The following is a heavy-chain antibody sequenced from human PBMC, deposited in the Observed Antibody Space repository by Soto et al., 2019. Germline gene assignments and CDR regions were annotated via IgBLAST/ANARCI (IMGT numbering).Heavy chain of an antibody. CDR3: ATERAYSYYFDY. CDR2: FDPEDGET. J-gene: IGHJ4*02. Sequence: ASVKVSCKVSGYTFTELSMHWVRQAPGKGLEWMGGFDPEDGETIYAQKFQGRVTMTEDTSTDTAYMELSSLRSEDTAVYYCATERAYSYYFDYWGQGTLVTVSS. D-gene: IGHD2-21*01. CDR1: GYTFTELS. V-gene: IGHV1-24*01.